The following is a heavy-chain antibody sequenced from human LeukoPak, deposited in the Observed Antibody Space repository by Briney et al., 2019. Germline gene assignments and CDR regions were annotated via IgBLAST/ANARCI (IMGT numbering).Heavy chain of an antibody. CDR1: GFTFSSDA. J-gene: IGHJ4*02. D-gene: IGHD6-19*01. V-gene: IGHV3-23*01. Sequence: GGSLRLSCAASGFTFSSDAMSWVRQAPGKGLEWVSAISGSGGSTYYADSVKGRFTISRDNSKNTLYLQMNSLRAEDTAVDYCAKTPISCSSGWHFDYWGQGTLVTVSS. CDR2: ISGSGGST. CDR3: AKTPISCSSGWHFDY.